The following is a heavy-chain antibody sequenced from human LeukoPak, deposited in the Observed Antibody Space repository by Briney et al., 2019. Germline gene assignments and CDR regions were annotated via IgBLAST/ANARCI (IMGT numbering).Heavy chain of an antibody. D-gene: IGHD3-3*01. CDR2: IYYSGST. J-gene: IGHJ4*02. CDR1: GGSISSSSYY. CDR3: ARGIALYYDFWSGYFDY. Sequence: PSGTLSLTCTVSGGSISSSSYYWGWIRQPPGKGLEWIGSIYYSGSTYYNPSLKSRVTISVDTSKNQFSLKLSSVTAADTAVYYCARGIALYYDFWSGYFDYWGQGTLVTVSS. V-gene: IGHV4-39*07.